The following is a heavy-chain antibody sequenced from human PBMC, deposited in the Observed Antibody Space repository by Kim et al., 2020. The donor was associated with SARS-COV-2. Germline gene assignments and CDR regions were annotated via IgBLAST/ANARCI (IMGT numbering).Heavy chain of an antibody. CDR3: AMNDYEELIDY. J-gene: IGHJ4*02. CDR2: IYYSGST. V-gene: IGHV4-59*01. Sequence: SETLSLTCTVSGGSISSYYWSWIRQPPGKGLEWIGYIYYSGSTNYNPSLKSRVTISVDTSKNQFSLKLSSVTAADTAVYYCAMNDYEELIDYWGQGTLVTVSS. D-gene: IGHD4-17*01. CDR1: GGSISSYY.